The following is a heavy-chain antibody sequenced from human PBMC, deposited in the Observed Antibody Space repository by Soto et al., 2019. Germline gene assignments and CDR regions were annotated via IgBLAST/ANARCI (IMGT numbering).Heavy chain of an antibody. CDR1: GYIFTDYY. CDR2: INPATGAT. V-gene: IGHV1-2*02. CDR3: ARKGYGVAFDA. J-gene: IGHJ3*01. D-gene: IGHD5-18*01. Sequence: ASVKVSCKASGYIFTDYYLHWVRQAPGQGLEWMGWINPATGATKYRQNFEGRLSLTRDTSKSTGFMDLSRLKSDDSATYYCARKGYGVAFDAWAQGTLVTVSS.